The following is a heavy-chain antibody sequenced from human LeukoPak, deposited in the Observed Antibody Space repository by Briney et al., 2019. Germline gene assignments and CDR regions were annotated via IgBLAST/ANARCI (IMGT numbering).Heavy chain of an antibody. CDR3: ARDIPPMLGSYWFNP. CDR1: GGSISSYY. CDR2: IYTSGST. D-gene: IGHD3-16*01. Sequence: SETLSLTCTVYGGSISSYYWSWIRQPAGKGLEWIGRIYTSGSTNYNPSLKSRVTMSVDTSKYQFSLKLSSVTAADTAVYYCARDIPPMLGSYWFNPWGQGTLVTVSS. J-gene: IGHJ5*02. V-gene: IGHV4-4*07.